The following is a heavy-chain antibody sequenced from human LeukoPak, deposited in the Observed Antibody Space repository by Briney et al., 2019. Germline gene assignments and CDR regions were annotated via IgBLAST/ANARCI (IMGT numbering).Heavy chain of an antibody. CDR3: VKIRGYTYGYGDC. CDR2: ITNSGGSR. CDR1: GFTFNSYG. V-gene: IGHV3-23*01. D-gene: IGHD5-18*01. J-gene: IGHJ4*02. Sequence: PGGSLRLSCAAFGFTFNSYGMSWVRQAPGKGLEWVSDITNSGGSRYYADSVKGRFTISRDSSKSTLYLQMNSLTAEDTAVYFCVKIRGYTYGYGDCWGQGTLVTVPS.